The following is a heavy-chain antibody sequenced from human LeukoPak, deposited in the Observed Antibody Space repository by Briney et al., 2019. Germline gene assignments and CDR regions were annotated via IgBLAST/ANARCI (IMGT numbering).Heavy chain of an antibody. V-gene: IGHV4-59*01. J-gene: IGHJ4*02. CDR2: IYYSGST. Sequence: SETLSLTCTVSGGSISSYYWSWIRQPPGKGLEWIGYIYYSGSTNYNPSLKSRVTISVDTSKNQFPLKLSSVTAADTAVYYCAKVSYYGVSGYFDYWGQGTLVTVSS. D-gene: IGHD3-10*01. CDR1: GGSISSYY. CDR3: AKVSYYGVSGYFDY.